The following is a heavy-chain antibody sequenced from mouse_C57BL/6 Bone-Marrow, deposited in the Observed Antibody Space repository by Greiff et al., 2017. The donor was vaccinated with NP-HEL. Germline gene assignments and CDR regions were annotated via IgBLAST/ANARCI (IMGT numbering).Heavy chain of an antibody. CDR3: ARDYYGSSYVDY. V-gene: IGHV1-9*01. J-gene: IGHJ2*01. CDR2: ILPGSGNT. Sequence: LQQSGASVKLSCKATGYTFTGNWIEWVKQRPGHGLEWIGEILPGSGNTYYNERFKGKATFTADTSSNTAYMQLSSLTTEDSAIYYCARDYYGSSYVDYWGQGTTLTVSS. CDR1: GYTFTGNW. D-gene: IGHD1-1*01.